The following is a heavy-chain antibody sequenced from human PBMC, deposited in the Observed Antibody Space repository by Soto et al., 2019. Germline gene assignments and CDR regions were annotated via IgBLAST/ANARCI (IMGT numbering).Heavy chain of an antibody. D-gene: IGHD2-15*01. J-gene: IGHJ3*02. CDR2: LYWDDDN. CDR1: GFSLRTTGVG. CDR3: AHNPPQDSGAFDI. Sequence: GSGPTLVNPTQALTLTCTFSGFSLRTTGVGVGWIRQPPGKALEWLALLYWDDDNRYNPSPKSRLTLTKDTSKSQVVLTLTNVDPADTATYYCAHNPPQDSGAFDIWGQGTMVTVSS. V-gene: IGHV2-5*02.